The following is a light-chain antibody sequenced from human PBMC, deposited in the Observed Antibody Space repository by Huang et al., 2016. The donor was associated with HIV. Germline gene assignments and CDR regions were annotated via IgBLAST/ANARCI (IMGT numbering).Light chain of an antibody. CDR2: TAS. J-gene: IGKJ1*01. CDR1: QGISNS. V-gene: IGKV1-NL1*01. CDR3: QQYYSTPT. Sequence: RVTITCRASQGISNSLAWYQQKPGKAPKLLVYTASRLENGVPSRFNGSGSGTDYTLTINTLQPEDFATYHCQQYYSTPTFGRGTKVAVK.